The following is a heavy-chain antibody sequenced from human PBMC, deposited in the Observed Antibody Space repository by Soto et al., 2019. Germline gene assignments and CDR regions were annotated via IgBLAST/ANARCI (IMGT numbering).Heavy chain of an antibody. CDR3: ARGSNWNYYYYYCMDV. V-gene: IGHV1-69*10. CDR1: GGTFSSYA. Sequence: ASVKVSCKASGGTFSSYAISWVRQAPGQGLEWMGGIIPIFGIANYAQKFQGRVTITADKSTSTAYMELSSLRSEDTAVYYCARGSNWNYYYYYCMDVWGKGTTVTVSS. D-gene: IGHD1-20*01. CDR2: IIPIFGIA. J-gene: IGHJ6*03.